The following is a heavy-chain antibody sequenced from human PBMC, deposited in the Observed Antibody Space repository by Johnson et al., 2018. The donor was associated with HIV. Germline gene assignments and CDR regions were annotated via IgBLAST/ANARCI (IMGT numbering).Heavy chain of an antibody. Sequence: VQLVESGGGLVKPGGSLRLSCAASGFTFSDYYMSWIRQAPGKGLEWVSAISGSGGSTYYADSVKGRFTISRDNSKNTLYLQMNSLRAEDTAVYYCAKDRTAAQSGCDSGCQGTMGTVAA. J-gene: IGHJ3*02. V-gene: IGHV3-23*04. CDR1: GFTFSDYY. CDR2: ISGSGGST. CDR3: AKDRTAAQSGCDS. D-gene: IGHD3-3*01.